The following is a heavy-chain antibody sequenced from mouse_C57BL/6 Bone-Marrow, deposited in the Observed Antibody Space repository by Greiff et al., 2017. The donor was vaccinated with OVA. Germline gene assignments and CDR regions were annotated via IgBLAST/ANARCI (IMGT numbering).Heavy chain of an antibody. D-gene: IGHD2-2*01. CDR1: GFNIKDDY. V-gene: IGHV14-4*01. J-gene: IGHJ2*01. Sequence: EVQLQQSGAELVRPGASVKLSCTASGFNIKDDYMHWVKQRPEQGLEWIGWIDPENGDTEYASKFQGKATITADTSSNTAYLQLSSLTSEDTAVYYCTTDPRTMVTTGGYYFDYWGQGTTLTVSS. CDR2: IDPENGDT. CDR3: TTDPRTMVTTGGYYFDY.